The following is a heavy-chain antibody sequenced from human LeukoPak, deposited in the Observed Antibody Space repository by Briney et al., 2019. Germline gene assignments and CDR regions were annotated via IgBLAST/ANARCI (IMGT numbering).Heavy chain of an antibody. CDR2: FDPEDGET. D-gene: IGHD6-19*01. CDR3: ARDLVVAGFDY. Sequence: ASVKVSCKASGYTFTSYGMNWVRQAPGQGLEWMGGFDPEDGETIYAQKFQGRVTMTEDTSTDTAYMELSSLRSEDTAVYYCARDLVVAGFDYWGQGTLVTVSS. V-gene: IGHV1-24*01. J-gene: IGHJ4*02. CDR1: GYTFTSYG.